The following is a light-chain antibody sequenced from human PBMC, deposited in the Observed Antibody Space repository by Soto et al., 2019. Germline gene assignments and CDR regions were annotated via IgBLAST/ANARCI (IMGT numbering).Light chain of an antibody. CDR2: WAS. J-gene: IGKJ4*01. CDR1: QSVLYSSNNKNY. CDR3: QQYYSTPLT. V-gene: IGKV4-1*01. Sequence: DIVMTQSPDSLAVSLGERATINCKSSQSVLYSSNNKNYLAWYQCKPGQPPRLLVSWASTRESVVPDRFSGSGSGTIFALTISSLQSEDVAVYYCQQYYSTPLTFGGGTKVAIK.